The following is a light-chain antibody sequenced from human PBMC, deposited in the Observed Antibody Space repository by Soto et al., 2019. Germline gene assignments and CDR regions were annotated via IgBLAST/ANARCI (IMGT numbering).Light chain of an antibody. CDR3: AAWDDSLNVV. Sequence: QSVLTQQPSASGPPGQRVTISCSGSSSNIGRNTVNWYQQLPGTAPKLLIYSNKHRPSGVPDRFSGSKSGTSASLAISGLQSEDEADYYCAAWDDSLNVVFGGGTKLTVL. J-gene: IGLJ2*01. CDR2: SNK. V-gene: IGLV1-44*01. CDR1: SSNIGRNT.